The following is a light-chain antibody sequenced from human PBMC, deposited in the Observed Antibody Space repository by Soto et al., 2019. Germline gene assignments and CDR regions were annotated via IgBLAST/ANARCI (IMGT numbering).Light chain of an antibody. Sequence: EIVLTQSAGTLSLSPGERATLSCRASQSVSSSYLAWYQQKPGQAPMLLIYGASSRATGIPDRFSGSGSGTDVTLTISRLEPEDFALYYCQQYDTSPRTFGQGTKVEMK. J-gene: IGKJ1*01. CDR3: QQYDTSPRT. CDR2: GAS. CDR1: QSVSSSY. V-gene: IGKV3-20*01.